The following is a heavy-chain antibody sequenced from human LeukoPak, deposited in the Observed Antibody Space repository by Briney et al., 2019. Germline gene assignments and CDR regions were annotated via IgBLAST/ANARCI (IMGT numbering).Heavy chain of an antibody. J-gene: IGHJ4*02. D-gene: IGHD1-1*01. V-gene: IGHV6-1*01. Sequence: SQTLSLTCAISGDSVSSNSAAWIWIRQSPLRGLEWVGRTYYRSKWHNDYALSVKDRITINPQTSKNHVSLQLDSLTPEDTSLYYWARGWNSFYFSGQGTLVTVSS. CDR3: ARGWNSFYF. CDR2: TYYRSKWHN. CDR1: GDSVSSNSAA.